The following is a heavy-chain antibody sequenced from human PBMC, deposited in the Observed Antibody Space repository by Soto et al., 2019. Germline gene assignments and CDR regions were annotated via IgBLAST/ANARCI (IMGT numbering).Heavy chain of an antibody. J-gene: IGHJ5*02. V-gene: IGHV4-59*01. CDR2: IFYNGTT. CDR1: GGFISTYF. Sequence: SETLSLTCTVSGGFISTYFWSWIRQVPGKGPEWIGYIFYNGTTNYNPSLKSRVTMSVDTSKNQFSLKLNSVTAADTAVYYCERSKPQIRFLVLWFDTWGPGTQVTVSS. CDR3: ERSKPQIRFLVLWFDT. D-gene: IGHD3-3*01.